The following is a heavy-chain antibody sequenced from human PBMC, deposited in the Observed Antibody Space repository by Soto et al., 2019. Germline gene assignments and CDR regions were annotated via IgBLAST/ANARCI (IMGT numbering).Heavy chain of an antibody. V-gene: IGHV3-72*01. CDR2: IGNKADSYST. J-gene: IGHJ3*01. CDR3: ATPRDGASYSAFGG. Sequence: EVQLVESGGGLVQPGGSLRLCCAVSGFTFSDHYMDWVRQAPGKGLEWIGRIGNKADSYSTEYAASVKGRIIVSRDDSKNSVRLQMHSLKIEDTAVYYCATPRDGASYSAFGGWGQGTMVTVSS. D-gene: IGHD1-26*01. CDR1: GFTFSDHY.